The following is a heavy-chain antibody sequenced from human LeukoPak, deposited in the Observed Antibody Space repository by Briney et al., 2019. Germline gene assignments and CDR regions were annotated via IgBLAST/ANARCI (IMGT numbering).Heavy chain of an antibody. CDR2: ISGSGGTT. D-gene: IGHD3-10*01. V-gene: IGHV3-23*01. CDR3: AKTTSSLWFGEFRGGANYFDY. J-gene: IGHJ4*02. CDR1: GFNFNRFA. Sequence: GGSLRLSCTASGFNFNRFAVTWVHQAPGKGLEWVSAISGSGGTTHYADSVKGRFSISRDNSKNTLYLQLSRVRAEDTAVYYCAKTTSSLWFGEFRGGANYFDYWGQGALVTVSS.